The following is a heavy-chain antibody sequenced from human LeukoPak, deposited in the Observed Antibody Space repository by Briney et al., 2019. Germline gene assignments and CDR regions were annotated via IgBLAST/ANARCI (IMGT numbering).Heavy chain of an antibody. V-gene: IGHV3-66*01. CDR2: IYTGGST. J-gene: IGHJ3*02. Sequence: GGSLRLSYAVSGFSVSSNYMSWVRHAPGKGLEWVSVIYTGGSTYYADSVKGRFTISRDNSKNTLYLQMHSLSAEDTAVYYCAGKKGEELRYFEQGNAFDTGGQGTMVTVSS. CDR3: AGKKGEELRYFEQGNAFDT. CDR1: GFSVSSNY. D-gene: IGHD3-9*01.